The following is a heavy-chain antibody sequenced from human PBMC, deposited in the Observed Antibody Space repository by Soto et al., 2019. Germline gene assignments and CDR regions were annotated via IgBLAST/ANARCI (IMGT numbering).Heavy chain of an antibody. CDR3: ARVGFWSGYLY. D-gene: IGHD3-3*01. CDR2: INHSGST. CDR1: GGSFSGYY. Sequence: SETLSLTCAVYGGSFSGYYWSWIRQPPGKGLEWIGEINHSGSTNYNPSLKSRVTISVDTSKNQFSLKLSSVTAADTAVYYCARVGFWSGYLYWGQGTLVTV. J-gene: IGHJ4*02. V-gene: IGHV4-34*01.